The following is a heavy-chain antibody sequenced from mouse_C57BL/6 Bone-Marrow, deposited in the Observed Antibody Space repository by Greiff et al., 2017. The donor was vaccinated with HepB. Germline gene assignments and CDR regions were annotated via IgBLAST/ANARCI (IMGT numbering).Heavy chain of an antibody. D-gene: IGHD1-1*01. Sequence: QVQLQQSGPELVKPGASVKISCKASGYAFSSSWMNWVKQRPGKGLEWIGRIYPGDGDTNYNGKFKGKATLTADKSSSTAYMQLSGLTSEDSAVYFCASLHYYGSSYIDYWGQGTTLTVSS. J-gene: IGHJ2*01. CDR3: ASLHYYGSSYIDY. V-gene: IGHV1-82*01. CDR2: IYPGDGDT. CDR1: GYAFSSSW.